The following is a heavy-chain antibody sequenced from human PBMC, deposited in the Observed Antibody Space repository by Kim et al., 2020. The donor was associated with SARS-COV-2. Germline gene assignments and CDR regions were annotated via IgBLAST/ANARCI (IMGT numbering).Heavy chain of an antibody. CDR3: ARNIVVVPAAILYYYYGMDV. CDR1: GYTFTSYY. CDR2: INPSGGST. D-gene: IGHD2-2*01. V-gene: IGHV1-46*01. J-gene: IGHJ6*02. Sequence: ASVKVSCKASGYTFTSYYMHWVRQAPGQGLEWMGIINPSGGSTSYAQKFQGRVTMTRDTSTSTVYMELSSLRSEDTAVCYCARNIVVVPAAILYYYYGMDVWGQGTTVTVSS.